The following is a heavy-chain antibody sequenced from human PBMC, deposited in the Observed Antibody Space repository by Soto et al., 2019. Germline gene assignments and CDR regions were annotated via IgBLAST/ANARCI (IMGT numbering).Heavy chain of an antibody. CDR3: AKDPEYSSSIGAFWFDP. J-gene: IGHJ5*02. CDR1: GFTFSSYA. D-gene: IGHD6-6*01. V-gene: IGHV3-23*01. Sequence: GGSLRLSCAASGFTFSSYAMSWVRQAPGKGLEWVSAISGSGGSTYYADSVKGRFTISRDNSKNTLYLQMNSLRAEDTAVYYCAKDPEYSSSIGAFWFDPWGQGTLVTVSS. CDR2: ISGSGGST.